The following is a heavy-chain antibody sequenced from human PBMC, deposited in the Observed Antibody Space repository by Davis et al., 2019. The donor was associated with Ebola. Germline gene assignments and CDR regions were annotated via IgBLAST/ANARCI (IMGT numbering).Heavy chain of an antibody. V-gene: IGHV6-1*01. D-gene: IGHD5-18*01. CDR2: TYFSSKWYH. CDR3: ARGWLRGGLDV. CDR1: GDSVSSGG. Sequence: PSETLSLTCAISGDSVSSGGWNLIRQSPSRGLEWLGRTYFSSKWYHDYAVSVKSRITINPDTSKNQFSLQLNSVTPEDTALYYCARGWLRGGLDVWGEGTTVTVSS. J-gene: IGHJ6*04.